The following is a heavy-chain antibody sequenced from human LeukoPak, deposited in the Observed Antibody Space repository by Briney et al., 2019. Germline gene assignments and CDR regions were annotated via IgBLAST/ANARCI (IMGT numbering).Heavy chain of an antibody. J-gene: IGHJ4*02. D-gene: IGHD6-19*01. V-gene: IGHV3-7*03. CDR2: IDPDGHNT. Sequence: GGSLRLSCEASGFTFSNYWMAWVRQAPGKGLEWVANIDPDGHNTYYVDSVKGRFTITRDNAKNTLYLQMNSLRAEDTAVYYGANGGSIAVATPLDYWGQGTLVTVSS. CDR3: ANGGSIAVATPLDY. CDR1: GFTFSNYW.